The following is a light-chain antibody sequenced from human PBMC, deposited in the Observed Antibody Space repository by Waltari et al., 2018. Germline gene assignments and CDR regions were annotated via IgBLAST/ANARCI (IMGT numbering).Light chain of an antibody. J-gene: IGLJ2*01. CDR2: DVT. V-gene: IGLV2-14*03. CDR3: CSFTATHTLL. Sequence: QSALTQPASVSGSPGQSITISCTEPNNAVGASKFVSWYQQHPGRAPHLMIYDVTERPSGISYRFSGSKSANTASLTISGLLPEDEAIYYCCSFTATHTLLFGGGTTVTVL. CDR1: NNAVGASKF.